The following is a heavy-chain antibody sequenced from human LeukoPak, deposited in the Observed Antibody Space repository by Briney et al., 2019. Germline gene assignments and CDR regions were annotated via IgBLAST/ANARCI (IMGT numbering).Heavy chain of an antibody. D-gene: IGHD4-11*01. Sequence: SETLSLTCTVYGVSFSGYYWSRIRRPPGKGLEWIGEINHNGNTNYNPSLKSRVTISVDTSKNQFSLKVSSVTAADSAVYYCARWPRERNRITVTNYYYYMDVWGRGTTVTVSS. V-gene: IGHV4-34*01. CDR1: GVSFSGYY. J-gene: IGHJ6*03. CDR2: INHNGNT. CDR3: ARWPRERNRITVTNYYYYMDV.